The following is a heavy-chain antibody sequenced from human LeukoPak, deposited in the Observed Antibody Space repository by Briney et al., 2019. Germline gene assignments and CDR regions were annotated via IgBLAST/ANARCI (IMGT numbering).Heavy chain of an antibody. J-gene: IGHJ3*02. CDR1: GFTFSSYA. V-gene: IGHV3-21*01. Sequence: GGSLRLSCAASGFTFSSYAMNWVRQAPGKGLEWVSSISSSSSYIYYADSVKGRFTISRDNAKNSLYLQMNSLRAEDTAVYYCARDKERDILTGPPDAFDIWGQGTMVTVSS. CDR2: ISSSSSYI. CDR3: ARDKERDILTGPPDAFDI. D-gene: IGHD3-9*01.